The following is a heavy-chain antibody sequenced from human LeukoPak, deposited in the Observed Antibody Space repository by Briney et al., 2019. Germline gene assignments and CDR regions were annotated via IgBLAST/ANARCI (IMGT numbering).Heavy chain of an antibody. CDR1: GGSFSGYY. D-gene: IGHD3-22*01. CDR3: ARKQMTYYYDSSGYYAH. CDR2: INHSGST. V-gene: IGHV4-34*01. J-gene: IGHJ4*02. Sequence: SETLFLTCAVYGGSFSGYYWSWIRQPPGKGLEWIGEINHSGSTNYNPSLKSRVTISVDTSKNQFSLKLSSVTAADTAVYYCARKQMTYYYDSSGYYAHWGQGTLVTVSS.